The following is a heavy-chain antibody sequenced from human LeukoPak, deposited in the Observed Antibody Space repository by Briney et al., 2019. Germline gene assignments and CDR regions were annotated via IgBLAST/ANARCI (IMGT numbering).Heavy chain of an antibody. CDR2: IYTSGST. D-gene: IGHD3-3*01. CDR3: ARHEWIRMGYFDL. Sequence: SETLSLTCTVSGGSMSSYYWSWIRQPPGKGLEWNGYIYTSGSTNYDPSLRSRVIMSIDTSKNQFSLNLTSVTAADTAVYHCARHEWIRMGYFDLWGRGTLVTVSP. CDR1: GGSMSSYY. V-gene: IGHV4-4*09. J-gene: IGHJ2*01.